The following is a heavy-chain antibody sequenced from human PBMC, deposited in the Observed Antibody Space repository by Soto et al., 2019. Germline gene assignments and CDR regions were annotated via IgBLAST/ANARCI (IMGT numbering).Heavy chain of an antibody. J-gene: IGHJ6*02. CDR1: GFTFSNYD. CDR2: ISSSGGII. D-gene: IGHD3-10*01. CDR3: AREGSVSSSDYYAYYYGMDV. Sequence: LRLSCAASGFTFSNYDINWVRQAPGKGPEWISHISSSGGIIYYADSVKGRFTITRDNAKNSLYLQMNGLRGEDTAVYYCAREGSVSSSDYYAYYYGMDVWGQGTTVTVSS. V-gene: IGHV3-48*03.